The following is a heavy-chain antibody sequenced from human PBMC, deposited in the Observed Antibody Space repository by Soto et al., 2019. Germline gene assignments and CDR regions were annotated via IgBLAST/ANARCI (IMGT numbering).Heavy chain of an antibody. CDR3: ARAPITIFGVVPVGWFDP. D-gene: IGHD3-3*01. V-gene: IGHV1-69*06. CDR2: IIPIFGTA. CDR1: GGTFSSYA. Sequence: ASVKVSCKASGGTFSSYAISWVRQAPGQGLEWMGGIIPIFGTANYAQKFQGRVTITADKSTSTAYMELSSLRSEDTAVYYCARAPITIFGVVPVGWFDPWGQGTLVTVSS. J-gene: IGHJ5*02.